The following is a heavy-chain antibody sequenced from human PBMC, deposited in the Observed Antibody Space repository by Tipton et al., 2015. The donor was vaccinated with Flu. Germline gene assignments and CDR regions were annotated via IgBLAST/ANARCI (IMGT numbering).Heavy chain of an antibody. CDR1: GDSIRSSNYY. Sequence: TLSLTCGVSGDSIRSSNYYWGWIRQPPGKGLEWIGNTFHSGNTYLNPSLKSRVTKSIDTSRNQFSLKVSSVTAADTAVYYCARRDYSNYVSEPKNWFDPWGQGALVTVSS. CDR3: ARRDYSNYVSEPKNWFDP. D-gene: IGHD4-11*01. J-gene: IGHJ5*02. V-gene: IGHV4-39*07. CDR2: TFHSGNT.